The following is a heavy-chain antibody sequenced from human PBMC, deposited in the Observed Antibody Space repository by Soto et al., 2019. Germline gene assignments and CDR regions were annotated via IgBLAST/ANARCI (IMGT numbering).Heavy chain of an antibody. Sequence: XETLSLTCAVSGYSISTGYYWGWIRQPPVKGLEWIGSIYRSGSTYYNPFLKSRVTISMDMSKNQFSLKLTSVTAADTAVYYCARVAYFDTTGYYYYFDYWGQGTLVTVSS. CDR3: ARVAYFDTTGYYYYFDY. CDR2: IYRSGST. CDR1: GYSISTGYY. V-gene: IGHV4-38-2*01. D-gene: IGHD3-22*01. J-gene: IGHJ4*02.